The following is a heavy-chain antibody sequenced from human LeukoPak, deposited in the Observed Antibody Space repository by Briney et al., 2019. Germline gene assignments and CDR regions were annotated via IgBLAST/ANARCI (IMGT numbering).Heavy chain of an antibody. CDR3: ARVLGYCSGGSCFDFDY. CDR1: GGSISSGGYS. Sequence: SETLSLTCAVSGGSISSGGYSWSWIRQPPGKGLEWIGYIYHSGSTYYNPSLKSRVTISVDTSKNQFSLKLSSVTAADTAVYYCARVLGYCSGGSCFDFDYWGQGTLVTVSS. CDR2: IYHSGST. J-gene: IGHJ4*02. V-gene: IGHV4-30-2*05. D-gene: IGHD2-15*01.